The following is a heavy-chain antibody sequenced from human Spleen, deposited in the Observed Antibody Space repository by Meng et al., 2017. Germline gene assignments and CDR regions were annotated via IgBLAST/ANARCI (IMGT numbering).Heavy chain of an antibody. CDR1: GFTFSSYI. CDR3: ARVNIRRIVGATRY. J-gene: IGHJ4*02. CDR2: ISSSSSYI. D-gene: IGHD1-26*01. V-gene: IGHV3-21*01. Sequence: LSLTCAASGFTFSSYIMNWVRQAPGKGLEWVSSISSSSSYIYYADSVQGRFTISRDNAKNSLYLQMNSLRAEDTAVYYCARVNIRRIVGATRYWGQGTLVTVSS.